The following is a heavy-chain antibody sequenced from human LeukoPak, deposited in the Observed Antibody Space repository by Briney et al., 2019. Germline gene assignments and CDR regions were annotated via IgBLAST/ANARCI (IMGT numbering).Heavy chain of an antibody. CDR2: IIPIFGTA. Sequence: SVKVSCKASGGTFSSYAISWVRQAPGQGLEWMGGIIPIFGTANYAQKFQGRVTITADESTSTAYMELSSLRSEDTAVYYCACPQTGTTTLNAFDIWGQGTMVTVSS. V-gene: IGHV1-69*13. D-gene: IGHD1-7*01. J-gene: IGHJ3*02. CDR3: ACPQTGTTTLNAFDI. CDR1: GGTFSSYA.